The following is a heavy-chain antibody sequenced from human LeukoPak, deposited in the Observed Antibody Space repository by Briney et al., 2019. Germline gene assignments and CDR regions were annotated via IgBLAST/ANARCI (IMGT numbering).Heavy chain of an antibody. CDR2: IYTSGNT. V-gene: IGHV4-61*02. CDR3: AKEYFDWKKGHLRAFEI. CDR1: GGSISSGNYY. J-gene: IGHJ3*02. Sequence: SQTLSLTCTVSGGSISSGNYYWSWIRQPAGEGLEWIGRIYTSGNTNYNPSLKSRVTISVDTSKKQFSLKLSSVTAADTAVYYCAKEYFDWKKGHLRAFEIWGQGTMVTVSS. D-gene: IGHD3-9*01.